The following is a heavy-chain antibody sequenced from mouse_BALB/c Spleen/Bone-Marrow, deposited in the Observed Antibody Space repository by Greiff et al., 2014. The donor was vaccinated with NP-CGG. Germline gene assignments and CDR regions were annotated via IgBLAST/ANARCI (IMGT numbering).Heavy chain of an antibody. CDR3: AKYGGLRYAMDY. CDR1: GFNIKDTY. J-gene: IGHJ4*01. D-gene: IGHD2-4*01. Sequence: EVKLQESGAELVKPGASVKLSCTASGFNIKDTYMHWVKQRPEQGLEWIGRIDPANGNTKSDPKFQGKATITADTSSHTAYLQRSILTAEDTAVYYWAKYGGLRYAMDYWGQGTSVTVSS. V-gene: IGHV14-3*02. CDR2: IDPANGNT.